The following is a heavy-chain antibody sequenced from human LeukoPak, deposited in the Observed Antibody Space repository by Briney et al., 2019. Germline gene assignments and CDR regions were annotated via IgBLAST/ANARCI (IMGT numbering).Heavy chain of an antibody. J-gene: IGHJ4*02. CDR3: AREPRSSWFDY. Sequence: SETLSLTCTVSGGSISSYYWSWIRQPPGKGLEWIGYIYYSGSTDYNPSLKSRVSLSVDTSKNQFSLKLSSVTAADTAVYYCAREPRSSWFDYWGQGTLVTVSS. CDR1: GGSISSYY. V-gene: IGHV4-59*01. D-gene: IGHD6-13*01. CDR2: IYYSGST.